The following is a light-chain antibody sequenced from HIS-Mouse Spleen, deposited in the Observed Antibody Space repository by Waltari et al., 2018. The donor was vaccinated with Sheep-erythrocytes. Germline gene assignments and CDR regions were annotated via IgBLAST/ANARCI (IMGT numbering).Light chain of an antibody. CDR3: QQSYSTPYT. J-gene: IGKJ2*01. Sequence: DIQMTQSPSSLSASVGDRVTITCRASQSISSYLNWYQKKPGKAPKLLIYAASSLQSVVPSRFSGSGSGTDFTLTISSLQPEDFATYYCQQSYSTPYTFGQGTKLEIK. V-gene: IGKV1-39*01. CDR2: AAS. CDR1: QSISSY.